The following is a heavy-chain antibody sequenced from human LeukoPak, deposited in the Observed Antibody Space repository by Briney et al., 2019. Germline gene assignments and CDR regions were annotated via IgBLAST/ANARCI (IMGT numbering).Heavy chain of an antibody. CDR1: GASISGSGYY. D-gene: IGHD2-21*02. Sequence: SETLSLTCTVSGASISGSGYYWGWIRQPPGMELQWIGNIYHTGSTYYNASLQSRVTISIDTSKNQFSLRLNSVTAADTAMYYCAKSDGYGLIDYWGQGTLVTVSS. CDR3: AKSDGYGLIDY. CDR2: IYHTGST. V-gene: IGHV4-39*01. J-gene: IGHJ4*02.